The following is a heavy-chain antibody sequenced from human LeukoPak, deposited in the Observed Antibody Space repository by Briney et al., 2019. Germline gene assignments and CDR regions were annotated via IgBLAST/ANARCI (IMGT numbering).Heavy chain of an antibody. CDR2: IGTAGDT. D-gene: IGHD6-19*01. CDR1: GFTFSSYD. CDR3: ARAVAGTFYFDY. V-gene: IGHV3-13*04. J-gene: IGHJ4*02. Sequence: GGSLRLSCAASGFTFSSYDMHWVRQATGKGLEWVSAIGTAGDTYYPGSVKGRFTISRENAKNSLYLQINSLRAGDTAVYYCARAVAGTFYFDYWGQGTLVTVSS.